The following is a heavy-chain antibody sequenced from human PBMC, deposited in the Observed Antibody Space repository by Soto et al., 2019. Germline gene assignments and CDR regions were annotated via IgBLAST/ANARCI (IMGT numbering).Heavy chain of an antibody. D-gene: IGHD6-6*01. CDR3: ARGWNQGGSSSARGEDY. CDR2: INAGNGNT. V-gene: IGHV1-3*01. J-gene: IGHJ4*02. CDR1: GYTFTSYA. Sequence: GASVKVSCKASGYTFTSYAMHWVRQAPGQRLEWMGWINAGNGNTKYSQKFQGRVTITRDTSASTAYMELSSLRSEDTAVYYCARGWNQGGSSSARGEDYWGQGTLVTVSS.